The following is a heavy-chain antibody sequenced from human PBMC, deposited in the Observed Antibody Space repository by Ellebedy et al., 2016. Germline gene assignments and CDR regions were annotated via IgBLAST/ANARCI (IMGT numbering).Heavy chain of an antibody. CDR1: GYTFTSYG. Sequence: ASVKVSCKASGYTFTSYGISWVRQAPGQGLEWMGWIRAYNGNTNYAQKLQGRVTMTTDTSTSTAYMELRSLSSDDTAVYYCASTVGAYFDYWGQGTLVTVSS. J-gene: IGHJ4*02. CDR3: ASTVGAYFDY. V-gene: IGHV1-18*04. CDR2: IRAYNGNT.